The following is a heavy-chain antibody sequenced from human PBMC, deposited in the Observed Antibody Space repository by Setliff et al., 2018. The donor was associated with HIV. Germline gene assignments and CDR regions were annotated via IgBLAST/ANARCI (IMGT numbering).Heavy chain of an antibody. CDR2: IPPILGIA. CDR1: GGTFSSYA. J-gene: IGHJ4*02. Sequence: GASVKVSCKASGGTFSSYAISWVRQAPGQGLEWMGGIPPILGIANYAQKFQGRVTITADKSTSTAYMELSSLRSEDTAVYYCARDRMGGYFTFDYWGQGTLVTVSS. D-gene: IGHD3-3*01. V-gene: IGHV1-69*10. CDR3: ARDRMGGYFTFDY.